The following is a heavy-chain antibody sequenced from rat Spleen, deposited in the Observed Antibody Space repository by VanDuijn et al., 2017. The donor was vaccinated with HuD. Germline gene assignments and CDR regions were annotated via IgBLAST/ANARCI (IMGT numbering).Heavy chain of an antibody. CDR3: TRAMYTTDYYYAKGYYVMDA. J-gene: IGHJ4*01. CDR1: GYSITSNY. Sequence: EVQLQESGPGLVKPSQSLSLTCSVTGYSITSNYWGWIRKFPGNKMEWMGYISYSGSTSYSPSLSSRISITRDTSKNQFFLQLNSVTTEDTATYYCTRAMYTTDYYYAKGYYVMDAWGQGASVTVSS. V-gene: IGHV3-1*01. CDR2: ISYSGST. D-gene: IGHD1-6*01.